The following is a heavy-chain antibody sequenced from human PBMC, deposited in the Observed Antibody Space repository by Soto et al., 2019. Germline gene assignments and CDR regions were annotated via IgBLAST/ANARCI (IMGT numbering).Heavy chain of an antibody. V-gene: IGHV1-58*01. J-gene: IGHJ4*02. CDR2: IVAGSGKT. Sequence: ASEKVYSKGSGSTISRSSVQWVRQARGQGLEWIGWIVAGSGKTDYAQNFQESVTIKTDTSTSTVLMELSSLNSDDTAVYYCSTTLDWGTYDFGFYPSRGQGPLVTVCS. CDR1: GSTISRSS. D-gene: IGHD3-16*01. CDR3: STTLDWGTYDFGFYPS.